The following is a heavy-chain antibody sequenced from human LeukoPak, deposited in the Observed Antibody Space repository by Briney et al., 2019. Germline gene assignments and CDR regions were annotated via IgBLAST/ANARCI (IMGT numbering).Heavy chain of an antibody. CDR2: MHHSGRT. CDR1: GASISSTNW. CDR3: ARAQEGCSRASCYLEP. D-gene: IGHD2-2*01. Sequence: SETLSLTCAISGASISSTNWWIWVRQPPGKGLEWVGEMHHSGRTNYNPSLKSRITISVDKSKNQVFLRLNSVAAADTALYYCARAQEGCSRASCYLEPWGQGTLVAVSS. J-gene: IGHJ5*02. V-gene: IGHV4-4*02.